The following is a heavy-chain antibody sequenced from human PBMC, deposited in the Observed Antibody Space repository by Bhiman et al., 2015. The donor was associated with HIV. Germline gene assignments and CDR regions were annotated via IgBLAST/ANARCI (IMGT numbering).Heavy chain of an antibody. V-gene: IGHV3-30*04. CDR3: ARGSGGAPDQGWFDP. D-gene: IGHD3-16*01. CDR2: FSYDGSDI. Sequence: QXQLVESGGGVVQPGRSLRLSCAASGFTFSNNAMHWIRQAPGTGLEWVAVFSYDGSDIYYADSVKGRFTISTDNSKNTLYLQMHSLRAEDTAVYYCARGSGGAPDQGWFDPWGQGTLVTVSS. CDR1: GFTFSNNA. J-gene: IGHJ5*02.